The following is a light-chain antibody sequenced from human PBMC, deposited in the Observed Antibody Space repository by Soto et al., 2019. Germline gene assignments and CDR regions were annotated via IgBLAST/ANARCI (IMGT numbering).Light chain of an antibody. CDR1: SSDVGGYNY. V-gene: IGLV2-14*01. J-gene: IGLJ3*02. Sequence: SVLTQPASVSGSPGQSITISCTGTSSDVGGYNYVSWYQQHPGKAPKLMIYEVSNRPSGVSNRFSGSKSGTTASLTISGLQAEDEADYYCSSYTSSSTQVFGGGTKLTVL. CDR3: SSYTSSSTQV. CDR2: EVS.